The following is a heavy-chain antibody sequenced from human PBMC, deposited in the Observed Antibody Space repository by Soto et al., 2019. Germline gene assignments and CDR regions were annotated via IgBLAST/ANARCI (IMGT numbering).Heavy chain of an antibody. CDR2: LNPTNGDT. Sequence: QVQLVQSGAEVKKPGASVKVSCQASGYTFTSYDISWVRQAPGQGLEWMGWLNPTNGDTDYAQKFQGRVTMTRNTSMNTAYMELRSLRTDDTAVFYCAIADRMAAPMDYAMDVWGQGTTVTVSS. CDR1: GYTFTSYD. V-gene: IGHV1-8*01. D-gene: IGHD6-19*01. J-gene: IGHJ6*02. CDR3: AIADRMAAPMDYAMDV.